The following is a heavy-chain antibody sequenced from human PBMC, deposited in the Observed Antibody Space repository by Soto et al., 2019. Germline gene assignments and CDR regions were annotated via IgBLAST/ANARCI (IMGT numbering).Heavy chain of an antibody. V-gene: IGHV1-69*01. CDR2: IIPIFGTA. D-gene: IGHD3-22*01. Sequence: LEWMGEIIPIFGTANYAQKFQGRVTITAAECTSTAYMELSRLRSEDTGVYYCARDRGPSSGYYPYWFDPWGQGTLVTVS. CDR3: ARDRGPSSGYYPYWFDP. J-gene: IGHJ5*02.